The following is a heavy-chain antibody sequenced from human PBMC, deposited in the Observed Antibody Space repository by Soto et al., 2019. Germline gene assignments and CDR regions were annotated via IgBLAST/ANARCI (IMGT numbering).Heavy chain of an antibody. CDR2: IYHSGST. CDR3: AKERGGWCEI. Sequence: QVQLQESGPGLVKPSGTLSLTCAVSGGSISSSSWWTWVRQPPGKGLEWIGEIYHSGSTNYNPSLKRRVTISVDKSKNQFSLKLTSMTAADTAIYYCAKERGGWCEIWGQGTMVTVSS. CDR1: GGSISSSSW. J-gene: IGHJ3*02. V-gene: IGHV4-4*02. D-gene: IGHD2-21*01.